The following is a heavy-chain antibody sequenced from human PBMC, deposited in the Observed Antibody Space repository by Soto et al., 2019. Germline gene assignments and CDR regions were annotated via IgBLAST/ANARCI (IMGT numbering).Heavy chain of an antibody. CDR2: ISSSGSTI. Sequence: QVQLVESGGGLVKPGGSLRLSCAASGFTFSDYYMSWIRQAPGKGLEWVSYISSSGSTIYYADSVKGRFTISRDNAKNSLYLQMNSLRADDTAVYYCARANYYGSGSYYNHDAFDIWGQGTMVTVSS. V-gene: IGHV3-11*01. CDR3: ARANYYGSGSYYNHDAFDI. CDR1: GFTFSDYY. J-gene: IGHJ3*02. D-gene: IGHD3-10*01.